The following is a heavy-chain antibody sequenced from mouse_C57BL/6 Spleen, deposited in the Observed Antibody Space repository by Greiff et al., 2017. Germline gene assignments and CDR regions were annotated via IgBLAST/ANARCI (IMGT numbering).Heavy chain of an antibody. CDR1: GFTFSDYG. D-gene: IGHD1-1*01. V-gene: IGHV5-15*01. CDR3: ASVYYGSRGFAY. Sequence: DVKLQESGGGLVQPGGSLKLSCAASGFTFSDYGMAWVRQAPRKGPEWVAFISNLAYSIYYADTVTGRFTISRENAKNTLYLEMSSLRSEDTAMYYCASVYYGSRGFAYWGQGTLVTVSA. J-gene: IGHJ3*01. CDR2: ISNLAYSI.